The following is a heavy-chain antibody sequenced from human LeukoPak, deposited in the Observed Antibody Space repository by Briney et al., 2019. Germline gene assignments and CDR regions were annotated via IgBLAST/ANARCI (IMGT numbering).Heavy chain of an antibody. J-gene: IGHJ1*01. Sequence: GEPLRLSCAASGFNFNSYMGWVRQAPEDGLEWVAIINRDETDIYYVDSVKGQFTISRDNAKSSLFLEMNSLRVEDTGVYYCARGDGRGRSDGATWGPGTLVTVSS. CDR3: ARGDGRGRSDGAT. D-gene: IGHD6-19*01. CDR2: INRDETDI. V-gene: IGHV3-7*01. CDR1: GFNFNSY.